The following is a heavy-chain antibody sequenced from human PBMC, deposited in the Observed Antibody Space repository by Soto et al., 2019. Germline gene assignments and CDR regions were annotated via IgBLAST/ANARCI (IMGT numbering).Heavy chain of an antibody. CDR3: ACVGVTAITLYGYCGMDV. V-gene: IGHV1-18*01. CDR1: GYTFTSYG. D-gene: IGHD2-21*02. CDR2: ISAYNGNT. Sequence: GASVKVSCKASGYTFTSYGISWVRQAPGQGLEWMGWISAYNGNTHYAQKLQGRVTMTTDTSTSTAYMELRSLRSDDTAVYYCACVGVTAITLYGYCGMDVWGQGTRDTVSS. J-gene: IGHJ6*02.